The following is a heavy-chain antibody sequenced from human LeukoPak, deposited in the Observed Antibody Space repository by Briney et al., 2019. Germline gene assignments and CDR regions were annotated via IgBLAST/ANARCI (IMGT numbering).Heavy chain of an antibody. CDR3: VRRDPGWNYFDY. Sequence: PSETLSLTCAVSGGSINSRYWGWIRQPPGKGLQWIGDIFYTGKNNYNPSLKSRVTISLDTSKDHLSLHLTSVLAADTAIYYCVRRDPGWNYFDYWGQGILVTVSS. CDR2: IFYTGKN. J-gene: IGHJ4*02. CDR1: GGSINSRY. V-gene: IGHV4-59*08. D-gene: IGHD6-19*01.